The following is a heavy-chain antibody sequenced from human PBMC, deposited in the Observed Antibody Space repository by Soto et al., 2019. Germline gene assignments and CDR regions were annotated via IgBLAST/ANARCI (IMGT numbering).Heavy chain of an antibody. V-gene: IGHV4-59*01. CDR3: ARERRGFGYFDY. D-gene: IGHD3-3*01. Sequence: QVQLQESGPGLVKPSETLSLTCTVSGDSISNSYWSWIRQPPGKRLEWIGYIIHRGTTNYNHSLKSRVTMSLDTSKNQVSLRVTSVTAADTAVYFCARERRGFGYFDYWGQGTLVTVSS. CDR2: IIHRGTT. J-gene: IGHJ4*02. CDR1: GDSISNSY.